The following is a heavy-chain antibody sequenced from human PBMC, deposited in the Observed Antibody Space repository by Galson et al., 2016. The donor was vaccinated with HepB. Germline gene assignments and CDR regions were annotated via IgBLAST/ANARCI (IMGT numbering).Heavy chain of an antibody. D-gene: IGHD3-22*01. J-gene: IGHJ6*02. CDR2: IRRKTYGGTT. CDR1: GFTFGDYA. CDR3: RGYYDSSDFYPYYYGMDV. Sequence: SLRLSCAASGFTFGDYAMSWFRQAPGKGLEWVGFIRRKTYGGTTEYAASVKGRFTISRDDSKSIAYLQLNSLKTEDTAVYYCRGYYDSSDFYPYYYGMDVWGQGTTVTVSS. V-gene: IGHV3-49*03.